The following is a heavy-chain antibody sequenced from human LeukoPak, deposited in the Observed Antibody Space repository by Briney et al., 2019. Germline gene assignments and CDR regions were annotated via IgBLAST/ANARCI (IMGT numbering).Heavy chain of an antibody. J-gene: IGHJ4*02. CDR3: ARQRGQWEQDPYYFDY. CDR2: IYYSGST. Sequence: SETLSLTCTVSGGSISSSSYYWGWIRQPPGKGLEWIGSIYYSGSTYYNPSLKSRVTISVDTSKNQFSLKLSSVTAADTAVYYCARQRGQWEQDPYYFDYWGQGTLVTVSS. V-gene: IGHV4-39*01. CDR1: GGSISSSSYY. D-gene: IGHD1-26*01.